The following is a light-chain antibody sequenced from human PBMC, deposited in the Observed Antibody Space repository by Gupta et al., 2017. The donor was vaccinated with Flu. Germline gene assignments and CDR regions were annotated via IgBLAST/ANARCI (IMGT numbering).Light chain of an antibody. CDR3: QSYDSSLIGSV. CDR1: SSNIGAGYD. CDR2: GNS. J-gene: IGLJ3*02. V-gene: IGLV1-40*01. Sequence: QSVLTQPPSVSGAPGQRVTISCTGSSSNIGAGYDVHWYQQLPGTAPKLLIYGNSNRPSGVPDRFSGPKSGTSASLAITGLQAEDEADYYCQSYDSSLIGSVFGGGTKLTVL.